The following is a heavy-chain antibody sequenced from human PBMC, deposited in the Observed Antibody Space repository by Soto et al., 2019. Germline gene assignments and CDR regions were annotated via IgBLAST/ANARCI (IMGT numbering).Heavy chain of an antibody. CDR2: IKSKTDGGTT. CDR3: TTDLYYDILTGYYNLFHY. D-gene: IGHD3-9*01. CDR1: GFTFSNAL. Sequence: PGGSLRLSCAASGFTFSNALMSWVRQAPGKGLEWVGRIKSKTDGGTTDYAAPVKGRFTISRDDSKNTLYLQMNSLKTEDTAVYYCTTDLYYDILTGYYNLFHYWGQGTLVTVSS. V-gene: IGHV3-15*01. J-gene: IGHJ4*02.